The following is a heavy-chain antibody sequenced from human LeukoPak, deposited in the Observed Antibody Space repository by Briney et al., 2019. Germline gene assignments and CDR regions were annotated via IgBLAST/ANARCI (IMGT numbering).Heavy chain of an antibody. Sequence: LRXSCXASGXTXSSYSMNWVRQAPGKGLEGVSSISSSSSSIYYADSVKGRFTISRDNAKNSLYLQMNSLRAEDTAVYYCARASGDIVETATMGSYWGQGTLVTVSS. D-gene: IGHD5-18*01. V-gene: IGHV3-21*01. CDR2: ISSSSSSI. CDR1: GXTXSSYS. CDR3: ARASGDIVETATMGSY. J-gene: IGHJ4*02.